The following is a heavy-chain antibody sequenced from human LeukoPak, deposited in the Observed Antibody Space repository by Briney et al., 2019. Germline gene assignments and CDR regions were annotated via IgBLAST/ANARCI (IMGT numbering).Heavy chain of an antibody. D-gene: IGHD4-17*01. J-gene: IGHJ4*02. CDR1: GGSFSGYF. CDR3: ARSPLHSGDYRFDL. CDR2: INHGRNA. V-gene: IGHV4-34*01. Sequence: SETLSLTCAVHGGSFSGYFWSWVRQSPGKGLEWIGEINHGRNANYSPSLKSRVTISVDTSNKQLSLNMTSVTAADTAVYYCARSPLHSGDYRFDLWGQGTLVTVSS.